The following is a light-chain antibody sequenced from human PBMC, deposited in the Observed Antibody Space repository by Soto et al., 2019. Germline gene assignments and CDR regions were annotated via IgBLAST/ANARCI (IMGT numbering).Light chain of an antibody. J-gene: IGKJ5*01. V-gene: IGKV1-33*01. CDR3: QQYENLPT. CDR2: DAS. CDR1: QDISNY. Sequence: DIQMTHSPCSLAASVGERFTSTCQASQDISNYLNWYQQKPGRAPKLLIYDASNLEAGVPSRFRGSGSGTDFTFTISRLQPEDIATYYCQQYENLPTFGQGTRLEIK.